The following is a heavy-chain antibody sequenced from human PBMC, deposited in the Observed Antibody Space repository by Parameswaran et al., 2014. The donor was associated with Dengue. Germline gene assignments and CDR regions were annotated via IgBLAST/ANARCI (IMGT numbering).Heavy chain of an antibody. CDR2: IRSKTYGGTT. D-gene: IGHD6-19*01. J-gene: IGHJ4*02. V-gene: IGHV3-49*02. CDR3: TRDRTRAERVAGINY. Sequence: VRQAPGKGLEWVGFIRSKTYGGTTEYAASVKGRFTISRDDSKSIIYLQMDSLKTEDTAVYFCTRDRTRAERVAGINYWGQGTLVTVSS.